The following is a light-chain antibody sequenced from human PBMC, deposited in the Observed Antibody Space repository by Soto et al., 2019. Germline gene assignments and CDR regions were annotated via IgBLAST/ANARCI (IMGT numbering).Light chain of an antibody. J-gene: IGKJ1*01. CDR2: KAS. CDR3: QQYNSYWT. Sequence: DIQMTQSPSTLSASVGDRVTITCRASQSISTWLAWYQQKPGKAPKFLIYKASRLQSGVPSRFSGSGSGTEFNLTISSLQPDDFATYYCQQYNSYWTFGQGTKVEIK. V-gene: IGKV1-5*03. CDR1: QSISTW.